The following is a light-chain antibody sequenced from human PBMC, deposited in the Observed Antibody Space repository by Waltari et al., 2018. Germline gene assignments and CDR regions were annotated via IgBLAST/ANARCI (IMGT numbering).Light chain of an antibody. Sequence: DIQLTQSPSTLSAYVGASVTITCRPSQSISSWLAWYQQKPGKAPKLLIYKASSLESGVPSRFSGSGAGTEFTLTIRSLQPDDFATYYCQQDNSYRTFGQGTKVEIK. CDR1: QSISSW. CDR3: QQDNSYRT. CDR2: KAS. J-gene: IGKJ1*01. V-gene: IGKV1-5*03.